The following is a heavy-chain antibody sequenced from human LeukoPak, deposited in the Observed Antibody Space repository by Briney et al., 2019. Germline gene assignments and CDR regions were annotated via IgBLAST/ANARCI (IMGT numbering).Heavy chain of an antibody. CDR3: ARVNYVSSGWGAPFDC. CDR2: ITQTGGTI. V-gene: IGHV3-48*03. J-gene: IGHJ4*02. D-gene: IGHD1-7*01. Sequence: GTLSLTCAVSGGSISSSNWWSWVRQTPGKGLEWLSYITQTGGTIYYADSVKGRFTISRDNAKNSLYLQINSLRAEDTAIYYCARVNYVSSGWGAPFDCWGQGTLVTVSS. CDR1: GGSISSSN.